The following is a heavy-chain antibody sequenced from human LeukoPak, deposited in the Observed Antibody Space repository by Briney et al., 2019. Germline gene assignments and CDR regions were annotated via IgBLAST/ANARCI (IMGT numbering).Heavy chain of an antibody. CDR1: GGSFSGYY. CDR2: IYYSGTT. V-gene: IGHV4-59*08. Sequence: SETLSLTCAVYGGSFSGYYWSWIRRPPGKGLEWIGYIYYSGTTSYNPSLKSRVTISVDTSKNQISLRLSSVIAADTAVYYCASESVALAGIDYWGQGALVTVSS. D-gene: IGHD6-19*01. J-gene: IGHJ4*02. CDR3: ASESVALAGIDY.